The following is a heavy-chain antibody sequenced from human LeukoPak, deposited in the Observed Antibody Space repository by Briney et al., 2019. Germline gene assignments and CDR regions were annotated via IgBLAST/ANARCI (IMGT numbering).Heavy chain of an antibody. CDR3: ARDPGGAAYLSVRARWFDP. Sequence: GASVKVSCKASGGTFSSYAISWVRQAPGQGLEWMGGIIPIFGTANYAQKFQGRVTITADKSTSTAYMELSSLRSEDTAVYYCARDPGGAAYLSVRARWFDPWGQGTLVTVSS. CDR1: GGTFSSYA. J-gene: IGHJ5*02. V-gene: IGHV1-69*06. CDR2: IIPIFGTA. D-gene: IGHD1-26*01.